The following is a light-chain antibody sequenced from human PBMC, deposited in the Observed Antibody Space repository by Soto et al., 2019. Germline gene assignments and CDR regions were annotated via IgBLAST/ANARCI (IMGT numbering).Light chain of an antibody. CDR3: SSYAGSXNVV. V-gene: IGLV2-8*01. J-gene: IGLJ2*01. Sequence: QSVLTQPPSASGSPGQSVXISCTGTSSDVGGYNYVSWYQQHPGKAPKLMIYEVSKRPSGVPDRFSGSKSGNTASLTVSGLQAEDEADYYCSSYAGSXNVVFGGGTKLTVL. CDR1: SSDVGGYNY. CDR2: EVS.